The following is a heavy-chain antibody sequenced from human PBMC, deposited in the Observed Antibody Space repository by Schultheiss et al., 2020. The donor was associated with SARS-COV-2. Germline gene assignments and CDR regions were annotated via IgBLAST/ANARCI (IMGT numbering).Heavy chain of an antibody. CDR1: GYTFTSYD. CDR3: ARDLPSSSWFDP. CDR2: MNPNSGNT. Sequence: ASVKVSCKASGYTFTSYDINWVRQATGQGLEWMGWMNPNSGNTGYAQKFQGRVTITADESTSTAYMELSSLRSEDTAVYYCARDLPSSSWFDPWGQGTLVTVSS. D-gene: IGHD6-13*01. V-gene: IGHV1-8*03. J-gene: IGHJ5*02.